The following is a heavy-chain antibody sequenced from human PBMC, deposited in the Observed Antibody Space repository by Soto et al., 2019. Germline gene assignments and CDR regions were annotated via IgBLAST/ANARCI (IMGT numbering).Heavy chain of an antibody. CDR3: ARDLGPYYYDSSGYKYNWFDP. CDR2: IIPIFGTA. D-gene: IGHD3-22*01. Sequence: SVKVSCKASGGTFSSYTNSWVRQAPGQGLEWMGGIIPIFGTANYAQKFQGRVTITADESTSTAYMELSSLRSEDTAVYYCARDLGPYYYDSSGYKYNWFDPWGQGTLVTVSS. V-gene: IGHV1-69*13. J-gene: IGHJ5*02. CDR1: GGTFSSYT.